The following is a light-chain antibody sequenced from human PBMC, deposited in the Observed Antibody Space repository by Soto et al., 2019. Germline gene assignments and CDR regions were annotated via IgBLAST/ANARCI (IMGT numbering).Light chain of an antibody. CDR1: QIISRY. V-gene: IGKV1-39*01. Sequence: DIQMTQFPSSLSASVGVRVTITCRASQIISRYLNWYQQKPGKAPKLLIYAASNLQSGAPSRFSGSGSGTDFTLTISSLQPEDSANYYCQQSYSTPPWTFGQGTKVEI. J-gene: IGKJ1*01. CDR2: AAS. CDR3: QQSYSTPPWT.